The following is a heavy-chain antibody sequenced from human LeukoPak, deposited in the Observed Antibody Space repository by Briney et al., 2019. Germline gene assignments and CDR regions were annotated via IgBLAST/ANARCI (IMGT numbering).Heavy chain of an antibody. CDR3: ARGRAAPDAFDI. V-gene: IGHV3-33*08. Sequence: GGSLRLSCAASGFTFSGYAMNWVRQAPGKGLEWVAVIWYDGSNKYYADSVKGRFTISRDNSKNTLYLQMNSLRAEDTAVYYCARGRAAPDAFDIWGQGTMVTVSS. J-gene: IGHJ3*02. CDR2: IWYDGSNK. D-gene: IGHD6-25*01. CDR1: GFTFSGYA.